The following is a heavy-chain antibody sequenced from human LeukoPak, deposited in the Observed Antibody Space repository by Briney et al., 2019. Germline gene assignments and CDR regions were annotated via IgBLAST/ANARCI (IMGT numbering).Heavy chain of an antibody. J-gene: IGHJ5*02. D-gene: IGHD3-3*01. CDR1: GYSISSGYY. CDR2: IYHSGST. V-gene: IGHV4-38-2*02. Sequence: KASETLSLTCAVSGYSISSGYYWGWIRQPPGKGLEWIGSIYHSGSTYYNPSLKSRVTISVDTSKNQFSLKLSSVTAADTAVYYCARDHDLFDPWGQGTLVTVSS. CDR3: ARDHDLFDP.